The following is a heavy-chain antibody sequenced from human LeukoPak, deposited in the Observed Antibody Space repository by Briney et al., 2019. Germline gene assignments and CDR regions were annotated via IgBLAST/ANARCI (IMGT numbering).Heavy chain of an antibody. D-gene: IGHD6-13*01. J-gene: IGHJ4*02. CDR3: ARDDPRIAAAGTVDY. V-gene: IGHV3-21*01. CDR2: ISSSSSYI. Sequence: GGSLRLSCAASGFTFSSYSMNWVRQAPGKGLEWVSSISSSSSYIYYADSVKGRFTISRDNAKNSLYLQMNSLRAEDTAVYYCARDDPRIAAAGTVDYWGQGTLVTVSS. CDR1: GFTFSSYS.